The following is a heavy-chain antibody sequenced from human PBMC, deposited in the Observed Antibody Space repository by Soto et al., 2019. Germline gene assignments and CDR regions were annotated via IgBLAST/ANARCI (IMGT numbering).Heavy chain of an antibody. J-gene: IGHJ4*02. V-gene: IGHV3-30-3*01. D-gene: IGHD6-6*01. CDR1: GFTFRSYT. CDR2: ISYDGSNI. Sequence: PGGSLRLSCAASGFTFRSYTMHWVRQAPGKGLEWVAVISYDGSNIFFADSVKGRFTISRDNSKNTLYLQVNSLRAEDTAVYYCASNKYSGSSSGANPFDYWGQGTLVTVSS. CDR3: ASNKYSGSSSGANPFDY.